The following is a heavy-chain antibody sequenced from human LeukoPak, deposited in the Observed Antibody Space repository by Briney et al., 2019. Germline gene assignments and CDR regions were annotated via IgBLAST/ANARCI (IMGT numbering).Heavy chain of an antibody. Sequence: GTSLRLSCAASGFTFRSYGMHWVRRAPGRGLEWVAVISYDGSNEYYVDPVKGRFNISRDNSKNTLYLQMHSLRVEDTARYYCAKGGNDFYYYGLDVWGQGTTVTVSS. J-gene: IGHJ6*02. D-gene: IGHD1-1*01. CDR2: ISYDGSNE. CDR3: AKGGNDFYYYGLDV. CDR1: GFTFRSYG. V-gene: IGHV3-30*18.